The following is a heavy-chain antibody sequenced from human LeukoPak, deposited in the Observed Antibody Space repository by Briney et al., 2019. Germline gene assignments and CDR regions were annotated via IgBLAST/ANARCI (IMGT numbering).Heavy chain of an antibody. V-gene: IGHV3-30*18. CDR2: ISYDGGNK. D-gene: IGHD6-25*01. J-gene: IGHJ1*01. CDR1: GFTFSSYG. Sequence: PGGSLRLSCAASGFTFSSYGMHWVRQAPGKGLEWVAVISYDGGNKYYADSVKGRFTISRDNSKNTLYLQMNSLRAEDTAVYYCAKDRVLAAIRPSEYFQHWGQGTLVTASS. CDR3: AKDRVLAAIRPSEYFQH.